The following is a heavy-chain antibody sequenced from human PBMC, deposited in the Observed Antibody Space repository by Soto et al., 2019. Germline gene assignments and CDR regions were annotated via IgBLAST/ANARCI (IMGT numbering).Heavy chain of an antibody. Sequence: HPGGSLRLSCASSGFTFSSHAMHWVRQAPGKGLEWVAIISYDGSNEYYGDSVKGRFTISRDNSKKMLYLHMTSLGAEDTAIYFCARNDRGTYYFDYWGQGTLVTVPQ. CDR3: ARNDRGTYYFDY. V-gene: IGHV3-30-3*01. CDR1: GFTFSSHA. J-gene: IGHJ4*02. CDR2: ISYDGSNE. D-gene: IGHD1-1*01.